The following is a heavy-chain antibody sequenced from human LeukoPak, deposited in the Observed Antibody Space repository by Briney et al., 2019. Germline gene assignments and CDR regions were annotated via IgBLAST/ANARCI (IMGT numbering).Heavy chain of an antibody. D-gene: IGHD3-9*01. CDR2: IYYSGGT. CDR3: ARGLAYYDILTGYYNALGY. J-gene: IGHJ4*02. V-gene: IGHV4-39*07. Sequence: SETLSLTCTVSGGSISSSSYYWGWIRQPPGKGLEWIGSIYYSGGTYYNPSLKSRVTISVDTSKNQFSLKLSSVTAADTAVYYCARGLAYYDILTGYYNALGYWGQGTLVTVSS. CDR1: GGSISSSSYY.